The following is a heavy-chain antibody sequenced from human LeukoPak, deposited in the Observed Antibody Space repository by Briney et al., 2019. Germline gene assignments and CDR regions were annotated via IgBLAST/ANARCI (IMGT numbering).Heavy chain of an antibody. V-gene: IGHV1-3*01. CDR1: GYTFTSYA. CDR2: INAGNGNT. CDR3: ARGGDYDLEYFQH. D-gene: IGHD4-17*01. Sequence: ASVKVSCKASGYTFTSYAMHWVRQAPGQRLEWMGWINAGNGNTKYSQKFQGRVTITRDTSASTAYMELSSLRSEDTAVYYCARGGDYDLEYFQHWGQGTLVTVSS. J-gene: IGHJ1*01.